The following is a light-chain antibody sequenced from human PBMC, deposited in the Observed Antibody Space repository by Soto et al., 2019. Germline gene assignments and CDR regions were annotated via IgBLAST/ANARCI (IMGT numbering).Light chain of an antibody. V-gene: IGLV2-11*01. CDR1: SSDVGGFNS. CDR3: CSYAGSYSYD. CDR2: DVN. Sequence: QSALTQPRSVSGSPGQSVTISCTGTSSDVGGFNSVSWYQQHPGTAPKLMMYDVNKRPSGVPDRLSGSKSGSTASLTISGLQAEDEADYYCCSYAGSYSYDFATGTKVTVL. J-gene: IGLJ1*01.